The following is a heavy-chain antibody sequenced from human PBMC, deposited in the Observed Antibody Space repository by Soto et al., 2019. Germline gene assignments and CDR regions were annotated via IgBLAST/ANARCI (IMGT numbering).Heavy chain of an antibody. D-gene: IGHD2-8*01. Sequence: PGGSLRLSGAASGFTFSNYNIHWVRQAPGKGLEWVTVISDVGSRQYYADSVKGRFTISRDNSKNTVYLQMNGLESEDTAVYYCARDRSYDDALDIWGQGTMVTVSS. CDR2: ISDVGSRQ. CDR3: ARDRSYDDALDI. CDR1: GFTFSNYN. V-gene: IGHV3-30-3*01. J-gene: IGHJ3*02.